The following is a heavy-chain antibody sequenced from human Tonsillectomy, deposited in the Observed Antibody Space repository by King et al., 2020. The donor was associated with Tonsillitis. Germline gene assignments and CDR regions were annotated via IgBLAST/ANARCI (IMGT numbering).Heavy chain of an antibody. D-gene: IGHD6-6*01. V-gene: IGHV3-53*01. CDR1: GFTVSSNY. Sequence: VQLVESGGGFIQPGGSLRLSCAASGFTVSSNYMGWVRQAPGKGLEWVSLIYSGGNTYYADSVTGRFIISRDTSKNTLYLQMNSLRAEDTAVYYCARVAATYSSSSLVYYYNYMDVWGKGTTVTVSS. J-gene: IGHJ6*03. CDR2: IYSGGNT. CDR3: ARVAATYSSSSLVYYYNYMDV.